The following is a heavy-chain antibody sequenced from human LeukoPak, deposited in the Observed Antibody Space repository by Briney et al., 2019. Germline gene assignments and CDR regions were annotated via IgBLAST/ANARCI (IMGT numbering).Heavy chain of an antibody. J-gene: IGHJ5*02. CDR3: ARSGDYGKTNWFDP. D-gene: IGHD4-17*01. V-gene: IGHV1-2*02. CDR1: GYTFTSYD. CDR2: INPNSGGT. Sequence: ASVKVSCKASGYTFTSYDINWVRQAPGQGLEWMGWINPNSGGTNYAQKFQGRVTMTRDTSISTAYMELSRLRSDDTAVYYCARSGDYGKTNWFDPWGQGTLVTVSS.